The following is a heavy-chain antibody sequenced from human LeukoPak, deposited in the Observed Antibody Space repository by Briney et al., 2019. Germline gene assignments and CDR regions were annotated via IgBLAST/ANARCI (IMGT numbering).Heavy chain of an antibody. CDR3: AREAMYSYGNNFDY. Sequence: SETLSLTCTVSGGSIRSSYYYWGWIRQPPGKGLEWIGSIYDSGSTYYNPSLKSRVTISVDTSKNQFSLKLSSVTAADTAVYHCAREAMYSYGNNFDYWGQGTLVTVSS. CDR1: GGSIRSSYYY. CDR2: IYDSGST. J-gene: IGHJ4*02. D-gene: IGHD5-18*01. V-gene: IGHV4-39*07.